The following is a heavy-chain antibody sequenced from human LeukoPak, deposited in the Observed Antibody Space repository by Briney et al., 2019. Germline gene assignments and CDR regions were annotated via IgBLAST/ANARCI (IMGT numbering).Heavy chain of an antibody. J-gene: IGHJ3*02. CDR1: GFTFSSYG. V-gene: IGHV3-30*02. CDR3: AKARLIPVASAFDI. D-gene: IGHD6-19*01. CDR2: IWYGGSNK. Sequence: PGGSLRLSCAASGFTFSSYGMHWVRQAPGKGLEWVAVIWYGGSNKYYADSVKGRFTISRDNSKNTLYLQMNSLRAEDTAVFHCAKARLIPVASAFDIWGQGSMVTVSS.